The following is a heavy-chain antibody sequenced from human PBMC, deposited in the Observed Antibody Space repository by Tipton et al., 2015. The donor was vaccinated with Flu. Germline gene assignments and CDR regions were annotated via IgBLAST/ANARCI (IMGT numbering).Heavy chain of an antibody. Sequence: QLVQSGGALTQPGGSLRLSCVASGFTVTSSYMSWVRQAPGKGLEWVSVIYGGGTTDYADSVKGRFTISRDKSKNALYLQMSSLRAEDTAVYYCARGPQVPVWPYYYGMDVWGQGTTVTVSS. CDR2: IYGGGTT. J-gene: IGHJ6*02. D-gene: IGHD2-2*01. CDR3: ARGPQVPVWPYYYGMDV. V-gene: IGHV3-53*01. CDR1: GFTVTSSY.